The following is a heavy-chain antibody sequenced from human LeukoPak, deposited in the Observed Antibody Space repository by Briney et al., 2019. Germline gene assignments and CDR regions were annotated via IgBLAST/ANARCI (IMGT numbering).Heavy chain of an antibody. J-gene: IGHJ4*02. Sequence: GGSLRLSCAASGFTFSSYWMSWVRQAPGKGLEWVANIKQDGSEKYYVDSVKGRFTISRDNAKNSLYLQVNSLRAEDTAVYYCAREVGLRLFYYDSSADYWGQGTLVTVSS. V-gene: IGHV3-7*01. CDR1: GFTFSSYW. CDR2: IKQDGSEK. D-gene: IGHD3-22*01. CDR3: AREVGLRLFYYDSSADY.